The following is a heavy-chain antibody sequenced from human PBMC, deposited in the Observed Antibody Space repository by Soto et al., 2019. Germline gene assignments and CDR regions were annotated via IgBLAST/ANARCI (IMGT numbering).Heavy chain of an antibody. CDR1: GYTFTGYY. V-gene: IGHV1-2*02. D-gene: IGHD1-26*01. J-gene: IGHJ6*02. Sequence: ASVKVSCKASGYTFTGYYMHWVRQAPGRGLEWMGWINPNSGGTNYAQKFQGRVTMTRDTSISTAYMELSRLRSDDTAVYYCASPTTPPYYYYYYGMDVWGQGTTVTVSS. CDR2: INPNSGGT. CDR3: ASPTTPPYYYYYYGMDV.